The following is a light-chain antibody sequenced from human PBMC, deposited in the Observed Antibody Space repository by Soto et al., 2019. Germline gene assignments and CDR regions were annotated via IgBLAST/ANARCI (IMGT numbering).Light chain of an antibody. Sequence: DIQMTQSPSLLSASVGDRVTITCQATQDIRKYLNWYQQTPGKAPKLLIYDASSLETGVPPRFSGSGSGTYFTFTISSLQPEDLATYYCQQSDDLPYAFGQGTKLEIK. V-gene: IGKV1-33*01. J-gene: IGKJ2*01. CDR3: QQSDDLPYA. CDR1: QDIRKY. CDR2: DAS.